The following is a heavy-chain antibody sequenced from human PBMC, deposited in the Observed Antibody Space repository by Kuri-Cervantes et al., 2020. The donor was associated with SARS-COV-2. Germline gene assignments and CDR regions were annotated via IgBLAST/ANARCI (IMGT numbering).Heavy chain of an antibody. J-gene: IGHJ4*02. CDR1: GFTFSDYY. D-gene: IGHD6-19*01. CDR2: ISSSSSYT. CDR3: ARRSSGWYVSFDY. Sequence: LSLTCAASGFTFSDYYMSWIRQALGKGLEWVSYISSSSSYTNYADSVKGRFTISRDNAKNSLYLQMNSLRAEDTAVYYCARRSSGWYVSFDYWGQGTLVTVSS. V-gene: IGHV3-11*06.